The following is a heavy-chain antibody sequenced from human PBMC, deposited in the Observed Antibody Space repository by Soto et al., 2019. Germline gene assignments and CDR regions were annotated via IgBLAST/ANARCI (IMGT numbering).Heavy chain of an antibody. CDR1: GGSFSGYY. CDR2: INHSGST. Sequence: TSETLSLTCAVYGGSFSGYYWSWIRQPPGKGLEWIGEINHSGSTNYNPSLKSRVTISVDTSKNQFSLKLSSVTAADTAVYYCASLYYFDSSGYYSYYGMDGWGQGTTVTVSS. D-gene: IGHD3-22*01. CDR3: ASLYYFDSSGYYSYYGMDG. V-gene: IGHV4-34*01. J-gene: IGHJ6*02.